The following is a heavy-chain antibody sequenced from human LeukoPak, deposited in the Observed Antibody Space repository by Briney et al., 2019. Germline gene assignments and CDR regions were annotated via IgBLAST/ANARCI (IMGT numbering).Heavy chain of an antibody. CDR2: IYTSGST. V-gene: IGHV4-4*07. CDR3: ARDEVVVHRGFDP. Sequence: PSETLSLTCTVSGGSISRYYWSWIRQPAGKGLEWIGPIYTSGSTNYNPSLKSRVTMSVDTSKNQFSLKLSSVTAADTAVYYCARDEVVVHRGFDPWGQGTLVTVSS. D-gene: IGHD2-15*01. J-gene: IGHJ5*02. CDR1: GGSISRYY.